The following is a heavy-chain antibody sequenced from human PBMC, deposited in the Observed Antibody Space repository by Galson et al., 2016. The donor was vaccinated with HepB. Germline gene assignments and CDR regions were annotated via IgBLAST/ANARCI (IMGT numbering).Heavy chain of an antibody. V-gene: IGHV4-31*03. J-gene: IGHJ5*02. CDR3: ARRYCSGGSCYSDYNWFDP. CDR2: IYYSGST. Sequence: TLSXTCIVSXXSIXXXGYXXXWIRQHPGKXLEWIGYIYYSGSTYYNPSLKSRVTISVDTSKNQFSLQVSSVTAADTAVYYCARRYCSGGSCYSDYNWFDPWGQGTLVTVSS. CDR1: XXSIXXXGYX. D-gene: IGHD2-15*01.